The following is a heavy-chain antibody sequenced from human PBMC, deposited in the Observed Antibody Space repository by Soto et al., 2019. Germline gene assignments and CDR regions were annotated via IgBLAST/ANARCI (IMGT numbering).Heavy chain of an antibody. CDR2: ISSSSSTI. CDR3: VCPNSNSLYYFDY. CDR1: GFTFSSYS. D-gene: IGHD4-4*01. Sequence: GGSLRLSCAASGFTFSSYSMNWVRQAPGKGLEWVSYISSSSSTIYYADSVKGRFTISRDNAKNSLYLQMNSLRDEDTAVYYCVCPNSNSLYYFDYWGQGTLVTVSS. J-gene: IGHJ4*02. V-gene: IGHV3-48*02.